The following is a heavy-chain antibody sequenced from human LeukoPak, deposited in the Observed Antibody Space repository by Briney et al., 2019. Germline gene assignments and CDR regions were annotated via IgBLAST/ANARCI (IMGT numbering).Heavy chain of an antibody. CDR1: GYTFTGYD. D-gene: IGHD5-12*01. J-gene: IGHJ6*02. Sequence: ASVKVSCKASGYTFTGYDINWVRQATGQGLEWMGRMNPNSGNTGYAQKFQGRVTITADKSTSTAYMELSSLRSEDTAVYYCARGVAPYYYYGMDVWGQGTTVTVSS. CDR3: ARGVAPYYYYGMDV. CDR2: MNPNSGNT. V-gene: IGHV1-8*01.